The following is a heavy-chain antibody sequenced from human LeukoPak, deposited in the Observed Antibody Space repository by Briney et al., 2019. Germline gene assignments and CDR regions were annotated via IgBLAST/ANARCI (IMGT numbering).Heavy chain of an antibody. V-gene: IGHV3-48*01. CDR3: ARDGWFGDYNWFDP. J-gene: IGHJ5*02. D-gene: IGHD3-10*01. CDR2: ISSASNTI. Sequence: GGSLRLSCAASGFTFSSYSMNWVRQAPGKGLGWGSYISSASNTIYYADSVKGRFTISRDNAKNSLYLQMNSLRAEDTAMYYCARDGWFGDYNWFDPWGQGTLVTVSS. CDR1: GFTFSSYS.